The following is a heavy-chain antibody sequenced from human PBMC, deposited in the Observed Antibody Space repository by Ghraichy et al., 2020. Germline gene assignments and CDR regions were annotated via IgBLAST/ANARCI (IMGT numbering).Heavy chain of an antibody. Sequence: SETLSLTCTVSGGSISSYYWSWIRQPPGKGLEWIGYIYYNGSTKYNPSLKSRVTISVDTSKNQFSLKLSSVTAADTAVYYCARAGGQLEYYYYYGMDVWGQGTTVTVSS. CDR2: IYYNGST. V-gene: IGHV4-59*01. CDR1: GGSISSYY. CDR3: ARAGGQLEYYYYYGMDV. J-gene: IGHJ6*02. D-gene: IGHD2-2*01.